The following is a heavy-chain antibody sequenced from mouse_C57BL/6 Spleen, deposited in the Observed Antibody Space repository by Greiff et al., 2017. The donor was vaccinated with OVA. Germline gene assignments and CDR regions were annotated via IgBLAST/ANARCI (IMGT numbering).Heavy chain of an antibody. V-gene: IGHV1-61*01. Sequence: QVQLQQPGAELVRPGSSVKLSCKASGYTFTSYWMDWVKQRPGQGLEWIGNIYPSDSETHYNQKFKDKATLTVDKSSSTAYMQLSSLTSEDSAVYYCARGLLLRSGTGYFDVWGTGTTVTVSS. CDR1: GYTFTSYW. CDR3: ARGLLLRSGTGYFDV. CDR2: IYPSDSET. D-gene: IGHD1-1*01. J-gene: IGHJ1*03.